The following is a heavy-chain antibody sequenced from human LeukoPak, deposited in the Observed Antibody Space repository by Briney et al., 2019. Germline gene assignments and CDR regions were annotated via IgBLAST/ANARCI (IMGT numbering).Heavy chain of an antibody. D-gene: IGHD3-10*01. CDR2: INPNSGGT. CDR1: GYTFTGYH. Sequence: ASVKVSCKASGYTFTGYHMHWVRQAPGQGLEWMGWINPNSGGTNYAQKFQGRVTMTRDTSISTAYMELSRLRSDDTAVYYCARGPGFGELFYYYYGMDVWGQGTTVTVSS. J-gene: IGHJ6*02. CDR3: ARGPGFGELFYYYYGMDV. V-gene: IGHV1-2*02.